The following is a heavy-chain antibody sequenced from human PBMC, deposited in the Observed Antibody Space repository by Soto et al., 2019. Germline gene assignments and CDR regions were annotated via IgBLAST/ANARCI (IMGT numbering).Heavy chain of an antibody. CDR3: AKFGMATTKRSPPYYIDY. Sequence: EVQLLESGGNLVQPGGSLRLSCAASGFTFSTYAMSWVRQAPGKGLEWVSAISGSGGTYYADSVKGRFTFSRDNSKNTLYLQMNSLRAEDTAVYYCAKFGMATTKRSPPYYIDYWGQGALVTVSS. V-gene: IGHV3-23*01. CDR2: ISGSGGT. CDR1: GFTFSTYA. D-gene: IGHD1-1*01. J-gene: IGHJ4*02.